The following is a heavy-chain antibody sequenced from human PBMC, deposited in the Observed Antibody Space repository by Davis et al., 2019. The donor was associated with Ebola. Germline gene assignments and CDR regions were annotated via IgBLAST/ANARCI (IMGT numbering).Heavy chain of an antibody. CDR3: ATSTYLPVY. J-gene: IGHJ4*02. CDR1: GFTFSTYG. CDR2: IRYDGTDK. Sequence: PGGSLRLSCAASGFTFSTYGMHWVRQAPGKVLDWVSFIRYDGTDKYNADSVKGRFTISRDNSKNTLYLQMNNLRVEDTAVYYCATSTYLPVYWGQGTLVTVSS. V-gene: IGHV3-30*02. D-gene: IGHD2/OR15-2a*01.